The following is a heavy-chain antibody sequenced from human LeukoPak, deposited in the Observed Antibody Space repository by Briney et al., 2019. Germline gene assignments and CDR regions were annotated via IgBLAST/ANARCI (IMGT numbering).Heavy chain of an antibody. D-gene: IGHD6-13*01. CDR2: IYTSGST. V-gene: IGHV4-61*02. CDR3: ASDHSSSGDFDY. Sequence: SETLSLTCTVSGGSISSGSYYWSWIRQPAGKGLEWIGRIYTSGSTNYNPSLKSRVTISVDTSKNQFSLKLSSVTAADTAVYYCASDHSSSGDFDYWGQGILVTVSS. J-gene: IGHJ4*02. CDR1: GGSISSGSYY.